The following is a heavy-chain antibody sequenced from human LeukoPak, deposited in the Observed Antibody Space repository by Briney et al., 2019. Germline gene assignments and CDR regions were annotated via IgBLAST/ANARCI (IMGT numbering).Heavy chain of an antibody. J-gene: IGHJ4*02. CDR3: ARDSTMIVVGPPGNFDY. D-gene: IGHD3-22*01. V-gene: IGHV1-2*02. Sequence: ASVKVSCKASGYTFTGYYMHWVRQAPGQGLEWMGWINPNSGGTNYAQKFQGRVTMTRDTSISTAYMELSRLRSDDTAVYYCARDSTMIVVGPPGNFDYWGQGTLVTVSS. CDR2: INPNSGGT. CDR1: GYTFTGYY.